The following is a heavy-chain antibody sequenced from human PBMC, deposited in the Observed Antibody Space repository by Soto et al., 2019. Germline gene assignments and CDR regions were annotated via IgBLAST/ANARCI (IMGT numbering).Heavy chain of an antibody. CDR3: ARGHYYDSSGYYEVWFDP. J-gene: IGHJ5*02. D-gene: IGHD3-22*01. Sequence: QVQLQESGPGLVKPSGTLSLTCAVSGGSISSSNWWSWVRQPPGKGLEWIGEIYHSGSTNYNPSLDSRVTISVDKSKNQFSLKLSSVTAADTAVYYCARGHYYDSSGYYEVWFDPWGQGTLVTVSS. CDR2: IYHSGST. CDR1: GGSISSSNW. V-gene: IGHV4-4*02.